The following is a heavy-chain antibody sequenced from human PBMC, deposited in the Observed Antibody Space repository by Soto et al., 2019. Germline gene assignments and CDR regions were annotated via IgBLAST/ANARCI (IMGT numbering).Heavy chain of an antibody. CDR3: ARTGTTWYFDY. D-gene: IGHD1-1*01. CDR1: GLTFSSHS. V-gene: IGHV3-21*01. Sequence: EVQLVESGGGLVKPGGSLRLSCAVSGLTFSSHSMNWVRQAPGKGLEWVSSIYSSSNYIYYADSVTGRFTISRDNAKNSLYLQMNRLRAEDTAVYYCARTGTTWYFDYWGQGILVTVSS. CDR2: IYSSSNYI. J-gene: IGHJ4*02.